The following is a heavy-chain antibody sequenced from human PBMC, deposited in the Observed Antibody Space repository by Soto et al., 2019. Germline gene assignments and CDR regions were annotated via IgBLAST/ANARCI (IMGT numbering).Heavy chain of an antibody. J-gene: IGHJ5*02. Sequence: GESLKISCRTSGYRFTSYWIAWVRQMPGKGLEWMGIIFPSDSDTRYSPSFQGQVTISADRSTSTVFLQWASLKASDTAVYFCARKDKSGYFNWFAPWGQGTMVTLSS. CDR2: IFPSDSDT. V-gene: IGHV5-51*01. CDR1: GYRFTSYW. CDR3: ARKDKSGYFNWFAP. D-gene: IGHD3-22*01.